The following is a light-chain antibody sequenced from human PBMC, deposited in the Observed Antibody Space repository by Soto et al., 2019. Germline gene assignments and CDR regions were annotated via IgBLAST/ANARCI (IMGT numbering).Light chain of an antibody. V-gene: IGKV2D-29*01. Sequence: DVVMTQTPLSLSVAPGQPASISCRSTQSILHTDGETYLYWYLQRPGQPPQRLISESVNRFSGVSDRFSGSGSGTYFTLKISRVEAEDVGVYYCMQSIELPYTFGQGTKLEI. CDR2: ESV. J-gene: IGKJ2*01. CDR3: MQSIELPYT. CDR1: QSILHTDGETY.